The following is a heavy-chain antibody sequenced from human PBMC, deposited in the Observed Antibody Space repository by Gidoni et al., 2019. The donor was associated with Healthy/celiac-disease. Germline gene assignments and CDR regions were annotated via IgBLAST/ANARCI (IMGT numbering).Heavy chain of an antibody. CDR2: IYYSGST. D-gene: IGHD3-22*01. CDR3: ARDADSSGYQDAFDI. CDR1: GGSISSSSYY. V-gene: IGHV4-39*02. J-gene: IGHJ3*02. Sequence: QLQLQESGPGLVKPSETLSLTCTVSGGSISSSSYYWGWIRQPPGKGLEWIGIIYYSGSTNYNPSLKSRVTISVDTSKNQFSLKLSAVTAADTAVYYCARDADSSGYQDAFDIWGQGTMVTVSS.